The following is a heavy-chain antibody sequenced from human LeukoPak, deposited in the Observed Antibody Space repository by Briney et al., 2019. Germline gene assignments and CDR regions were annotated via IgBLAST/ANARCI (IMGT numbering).Heavy chain of an antibody. CDR3: ARGDYDILTGYYGFDY. CDR2: INPNSGGT. D-gene: IGHD3-9*01. CDR1: GYTFTGYY. Sequence: GGPVKVSCKASGYTFTGYYMHWVRQAPGQGPELMGWINPNSGGTNYAQKFQGRVTMTRDTSISTAYMELSRLRSDDTAVYYCARGDYDILTGYYGFDYWGQGTLVTVSS. V-gene: IGHV1-2*02. J-gene: IGHJ4*02.